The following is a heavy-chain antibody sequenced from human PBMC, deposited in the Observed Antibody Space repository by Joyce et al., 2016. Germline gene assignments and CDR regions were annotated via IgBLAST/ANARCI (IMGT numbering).Heavy chain of an antibody. Sequence: EVQLVESGGGLVQPGGSLRLSCAASGFSFNYYIMNWFRQAPGKGLEEISYITSTGSTRFYADSVKDRFTISRDNAKNSLYLQMNSLRDEDTAVYYCTRRNEGNFFLDYWGQGTLVTISS. CDR2: ITSTGSTR. D-gene: IGHD1-7*01. J-gene: IGHJ4*02. CDR1: GFSFNYYI. CDR3: TRRNEGNFFLDY. V-gene: IGHV3-48*02.